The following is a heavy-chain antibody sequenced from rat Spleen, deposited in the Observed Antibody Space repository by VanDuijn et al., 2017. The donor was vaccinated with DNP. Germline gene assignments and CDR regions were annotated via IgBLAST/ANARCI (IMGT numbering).Heavy chain of an antibody. D-gene: IGHD1-12*02. J-gene: IGHJ1*01. CDR1: GFSLTSYH. V-gene: IGHV2-1*01. CDR3: SRSDGYWYFDF. Sequence: QVQLKESGPGLVQPSQTLSLTCTVSGFSLTSYHVHWVRLPPGKGLEWIGTMWSGGTTDYNSALKSRLSISRDTSKSQVFLKMNSLQTEDTAIYFCSRSDGYWYFDFWGPGTMVTVSS. CDR2: MWSGGTT.